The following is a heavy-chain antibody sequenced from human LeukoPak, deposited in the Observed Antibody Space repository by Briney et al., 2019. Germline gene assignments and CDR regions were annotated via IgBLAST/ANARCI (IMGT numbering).Heavy chain of an antibody. CDR3: ARGGACSGDNCHATLYDS. J-gene: IGHJ4*02. V-gene: IGHV3-30*02. CDR2: IRFDGSKK. Sequence: GGSLRLSCAASGFTFSNYGMHWVRQAPGKGLEWVALIRFDGSKKYYADSVKGRVTISRDDAKNSLYLQLNSLRPEDTAVYYCARGGACSGDNCHATLYDSWGQGTLVTVSS. CDR1: GFTFSNYG. D-gene: IGHD2-15*01.